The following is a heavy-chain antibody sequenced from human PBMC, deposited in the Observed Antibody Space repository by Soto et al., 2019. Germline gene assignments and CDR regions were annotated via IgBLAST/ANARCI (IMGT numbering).Heavy chain of an antibody. CDR3: ARWSYLDY. V-gene: IGHV3-23*01. CDR1: GFTFSNYN. J-gene: IGHJ4*02. D-gene: IGHD3-3*01. CDR2: ISGSDGKT. Sequence: GGSLRLSCVASGFTFSNYNMNWVRQAPGKGLEWVSTISGSDGKTFYADSVKGRFSISRDTSQSTLYLQMNSLRADDTAMYYCARWSYLDYWGQGTRVTVSS.